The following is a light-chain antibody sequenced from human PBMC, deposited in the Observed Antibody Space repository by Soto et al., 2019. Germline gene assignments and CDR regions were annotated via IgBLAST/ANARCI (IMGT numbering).Light chain of an antibody. J-gene: IGKJ2*01. CDR1: QNVNIW. CDR2: KTS. V-gene: IGKV1-5*03. CDR3: LQYNSLPYT. Sequence: DIQVTQSPSTLSAFVGDRVILTCRASQNVNIWLAWYQQRPRKAPKLLIYKTSSLDSGVPSRFSVSGSGTEFTLTISSLETDDFGTYFCLQYNSLPYTFGQGSKLEIK.